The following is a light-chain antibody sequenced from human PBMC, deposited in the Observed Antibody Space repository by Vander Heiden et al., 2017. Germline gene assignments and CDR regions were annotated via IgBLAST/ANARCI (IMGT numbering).Light chain of an antibody. Sequence: IEITQSTSSLPASGGDRVTITGRASQSISSYLNWYQQKTGQAPKLLIYAASSLQSGVPSRFSGSGSGTDFTLTISSLQPEDFATYYCQQSDSTPRTFGQGTKVXIK. CDR1: QSISSY. CDR2: AAS. CDR3: QQSDSTPRT. J-gene: IGKJ1*01. V-gene: IGKV1-39*01.